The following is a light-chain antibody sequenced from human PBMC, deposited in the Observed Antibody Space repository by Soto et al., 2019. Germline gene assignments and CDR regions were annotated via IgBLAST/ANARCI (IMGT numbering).Light chain of an antibody. Sequence: EIVMTQSPATLSVSPGERATLSCRASQSVSNNLAWYQQKPGQPPRLLIYGASTRATGYPARFSGGRSGTDVTLTNSNLQSEDFAVYYCQQYNKWPLTCGGGTKVEIK. V-gene: IGKV3-15*01. CDR2: GAS. CDR1: QSVSNN. J-gene: IGKJ4*02. CDR3: QQYNKWPLT.